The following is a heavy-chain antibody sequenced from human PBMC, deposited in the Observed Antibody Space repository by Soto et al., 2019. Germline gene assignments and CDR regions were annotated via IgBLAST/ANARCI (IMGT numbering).Heavy chain of an antibody. J-gene: IGHJ3*02. CDR1: GGTFSNYG. CDR3: ARGSGYDNGGALDI. Sequence: QVQLVQSGAEVKKPGSSVKVSCRASGGTFSNYGISWVRQAPGEGLEWMGGIIPIFGTRNHAQKFQGRVTITADKSTSTAYMELSSLRSEDTAVYYCARGSGYDNGGALDIWGPGTMVTVSS. V-gene: IGHV1-69*06. CDR2: IIPIFGTR. D-gene: IGHD3-22*01.